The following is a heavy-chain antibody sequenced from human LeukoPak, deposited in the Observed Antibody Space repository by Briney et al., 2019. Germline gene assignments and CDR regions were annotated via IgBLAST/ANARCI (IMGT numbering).Heavy chain of an antibody. CDR1: GGSFSGYY. D-gene: IGHD1-26*01. J-gene: IGHJ4*02. CDR2: INHSGST. CDR3: ASSGSYNAPFDY. Sequence: SETLSLTCAVYGGSFSGYYWSWIRQPPGKGLEWIGEINHSGSTNYNPSLKSRVTISVDTSKNQFSLKLSSVTAADTAVYYCASSGSYNAPFDYRGQGTLVTVSS. V-gene: IGHV4-34*01.